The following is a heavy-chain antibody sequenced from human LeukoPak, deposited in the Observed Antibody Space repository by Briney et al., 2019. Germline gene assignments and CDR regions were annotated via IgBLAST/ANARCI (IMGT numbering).Heavy chain of an antibody. CDR1: GFTFDDYG. D-gene: IGHD1-26*01. Sequence: PGGSLRLSCAASGFTFDDYGMSWVRQAPGKGLEWIGSIYYSGSTYYNPSLKSRVTISVDTSKNQFSLKLSSVTAADTAVYYCARQSGSYGLLFDYWGQGTLVTVSS. CDR2: IYYSGST. V-gene: IGHV4-38-2*01. CDR3: ARQSGSYGLLFDY. J-gene: IGHJ4*02.